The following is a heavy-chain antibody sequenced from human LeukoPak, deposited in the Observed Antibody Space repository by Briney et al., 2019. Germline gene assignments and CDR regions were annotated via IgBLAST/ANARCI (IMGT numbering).Heavy chain of an antibody. CDR3: ARVYSSTHNWFDT. J-gene: IGHJ5*02. CDR2: IYYSGST. D-gene: IGHD2-2*01. V-gene: IGHV4-59*12. Sequence: SETLSLTCTVSGGSISSYYWSWIRQPPGKGLEWIGYIYYSGSTNYNPSLKSRVTISVDTSKNHFSLKLSSVTAADTALYYCARVYSSTHNWFDTWGQGTQVTVSS. CDR1: GGSISSYY.